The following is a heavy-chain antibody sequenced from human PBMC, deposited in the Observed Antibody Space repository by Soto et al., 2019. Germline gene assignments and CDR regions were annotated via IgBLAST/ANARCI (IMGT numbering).Heavy chain of an antibody. CDR1: GYNFTNSW. CDR3: GRLGKFGDYIEY. J-gene: IGHJ4*02. CDR2: IYPGDSDT. V-gene: IGHV5-51*01. Sequence: VQLVQSGAEVKKPGESLKISCKGSGYNFTNSWIAWVRQMPGKGLEWMGIIYPGDSDTRYSPSFQGHVTISADKSISTAYLHWSSLQASDTAMYYCGRLGKFGDYIEYWGQGTLVIVSS. D-gene: IGHD3-16*01.